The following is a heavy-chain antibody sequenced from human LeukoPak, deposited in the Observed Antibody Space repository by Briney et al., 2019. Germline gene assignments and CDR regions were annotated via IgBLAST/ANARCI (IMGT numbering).Heavy chain of an antibody. CDR3: ARVPPYCSGGSCYIDY. CDR1: GFTFSSYG. V-gene: IGHV3-30*03. J-gene: IGHJ4*02. CDR2: ISHDGSYK. D-gene: IGHD2-15*01. Sequence: GGSLRLSCAASGFTFSSYGLYWVRQAPGKGLEWVALISHDGSYKYCADSVKGRFTISRDNSKNTLYLQMNSLRAEDTAVYYCARVPPYCSGGSCYIDYWGQGTLVTVSS.